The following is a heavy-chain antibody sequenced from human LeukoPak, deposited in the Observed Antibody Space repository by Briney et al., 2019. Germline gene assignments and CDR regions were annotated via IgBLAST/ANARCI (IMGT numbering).Heavy chain of an antibody. J-gene: IGHJ4*02. CDR1: GFTFSNFA. CDR3: ARGYYCTNGVCQYFDY. D-gene: IGHD2-8*01. Sequence: GGSLRLSCAASGFTFSNFAMNWVRQAPWQRLEWVSSMCGSTTYMHYADSLKGRFTISRDNAKNSLYLQMNSLRAEDTAVYYCARGYYCTNGVCQYFDYWGQGTLVTVSS. V-gene: IGHV3-21*01. CDR2: MCGSTTYM.